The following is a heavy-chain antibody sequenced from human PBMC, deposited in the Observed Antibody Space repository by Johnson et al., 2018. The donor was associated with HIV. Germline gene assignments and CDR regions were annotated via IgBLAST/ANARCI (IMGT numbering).Heavy chain of an antibody. Sequence: VQLVESGGGLIQPGGSLRLSCAASGFTVSSNYMSWVRQAQGKGLEWVSGINWNGGSTGYADSVKGRFTISRDNAKNSLYLQMNSLRAEDTALYYCARGSGDDAFDIWGQGTMVTVSS. CDR1: GFTVSSNY. CDR2: INWNGGST. V-gene: IGHV3-20*04. CDR3: ARGSGDDAFDI. D-gene: IGHD3-3*01. J-gene: IGHJ3*02.